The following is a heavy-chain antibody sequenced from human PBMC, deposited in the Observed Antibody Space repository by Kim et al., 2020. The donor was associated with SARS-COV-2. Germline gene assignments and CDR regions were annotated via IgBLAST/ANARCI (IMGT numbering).Heavy chain of an antibody. CDR3: ATKKLRLGELSTEISGAFDY. D-gene: IGHD3-16*02. J-gene: IGHJ4*02. CDR2: IYYSGST. V-gene: IGHV4-39*01. CDR1: GGSISSSSYY. Sequence: SETLSLTCTVSGGSISSSSYYWGWIRQPPGKGLEWIGSIYYSGSTYYNPSLKSRVTISVDTSKNQFSLKLSSVTAADTAVYYCATKKLRLGELSTEISGAFDYWGQGTLVTVSS.